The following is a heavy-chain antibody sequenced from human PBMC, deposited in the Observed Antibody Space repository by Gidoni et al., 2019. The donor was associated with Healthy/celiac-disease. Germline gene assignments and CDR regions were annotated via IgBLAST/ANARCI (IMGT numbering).Heavy chain of an antibody. Sequence: EVQLLESGGGLVQPGGSLRLSCAASGFTFSSYAMSWVRQAPGKGLEWVSAISGSGGSTYYADSVKGRFTISRDNSKNTLYLQMNSLRAEDTAVYYCAKDRRTAMVPLGVSYYYGMDVWVPRDHGHRLL. J-gene: IGHJ6*02. D-gene: IGHD5-18*01. V-gene: IGHV3-23*01. CDR2: ISGSGGST. CDR3: AKDRRTAMVPLGVSYYYGMDV. CDR1: GFTFSSYA.